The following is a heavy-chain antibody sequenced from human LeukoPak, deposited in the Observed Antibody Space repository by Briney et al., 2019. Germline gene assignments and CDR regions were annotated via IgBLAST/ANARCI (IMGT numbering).Heavy chain of an antibody. D-gene: IGHD5-18*01. CDR1: GYSISSGYY. J-gene: IGHJ4*02. CDR3: ARASTAMARGIGY. V-gene: IGHV4-38-2*02. CDR2: IYHGGST. Sequence: ASETLSLTCTVSGYSISSGYYWGWIRQPPGKGLEWIGSIYHGGSTYYNPSLKSRVTISVDTSKNQFSLKLSSVTAADTAVYYCARASTAMARGIGYWGQGTLVTVSS.